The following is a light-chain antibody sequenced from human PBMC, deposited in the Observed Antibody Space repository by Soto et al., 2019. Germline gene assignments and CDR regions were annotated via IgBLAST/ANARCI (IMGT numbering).Light chain of an antibody. J-gene: IGKJ1*01. V-gene: IGKV1-5*03. CDR1: QSISTW. CDR3: QRYNSYST. Sequence: DIQMTQSPSTLSASVGDRVTITCRASQSISTWLAWYQQKPGKAPKLLIYKASILETGVPSRFSGSGSGTEFTLTISSLQPDDFATYCCQRYNSYSTFGQGTKVDIK. CDR2: KAS.